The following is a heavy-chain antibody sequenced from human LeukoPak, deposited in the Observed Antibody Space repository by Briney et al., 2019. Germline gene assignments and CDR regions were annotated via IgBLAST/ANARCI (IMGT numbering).Heavy chain of an antibody. Sequence: PGGSLRLSCAASGFTFSSYWMSWVRQAPGKGQEWVANIKQDGSEKYYVDSVKGRFTISRDNAKNSLYLQMNSLRAEDTAVYYCARLGGGSGYYFDCWGQGTLVTVSS. CDR2: IKQDGSEK. J-gene: IGHJ4*02. D-gene: IGHD6-19*01. CDR3: ARLGGGSGYYFDC. V-gene: IGHV3-7*01. CDR1: GFTFSSYW.